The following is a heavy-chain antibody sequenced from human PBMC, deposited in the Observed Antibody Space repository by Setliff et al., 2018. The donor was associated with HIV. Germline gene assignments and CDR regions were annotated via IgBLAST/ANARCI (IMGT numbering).Heavy chain of an antibody. V-gene: IGHV1-2*02. CDR2: INPNSGGT. Sequence: ASVKVSCKASGYTFTNYYMHWVRQAPGQGLEWMGWINPNSGGTNYAQKFQGRVTMTRDTSISTAYMELSRLRSDDAAVYYCARGTKGSRWSVTRINWFDTWGQGTLVTVSS. D-gene: IGHD6-13*01. J-gene: IGHJ5*02. CDR1: GYTFTNYY. CDR3: ARGTKGSRWSVTRINWFDT.